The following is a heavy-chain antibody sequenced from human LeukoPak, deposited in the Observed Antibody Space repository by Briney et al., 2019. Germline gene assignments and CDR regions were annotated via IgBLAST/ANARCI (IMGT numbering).Heavy chain of an antibody. V-gene: IGHV1-2*02. CDR2: INPNSGGT. Sequence: ASVKVSCKASGYTFTDYHMHWVRQAPGQGHEWMGWINPNSGGTKYAQKFQGRVAMTRDTSINTAYMELSRLTYDDTAVYYCAGLPRDNWNEPLDYWGQGTLVTVSS. D-gene: IGHD1-20*01. J-gene: IGHJ4*02. CDR3: AGLPRDNWNEPLDY. CDR1: GYTFTDYH.